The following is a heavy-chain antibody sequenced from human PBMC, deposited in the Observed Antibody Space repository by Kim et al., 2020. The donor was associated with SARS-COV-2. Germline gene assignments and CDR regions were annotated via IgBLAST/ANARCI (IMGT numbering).Heavy chain of an antibody. CDR3: AKDIGMSVRGLGY. V-gene: IGHV3-9*01. J-gene: IGHJ4*02. D-gene: IGHD3-10*01. Sequence: ADSVKDRFTITRDNAKNALYLQMNSLRAEDTALYYCAKDIGMSVRGLGYWGQGTLVTVSS.